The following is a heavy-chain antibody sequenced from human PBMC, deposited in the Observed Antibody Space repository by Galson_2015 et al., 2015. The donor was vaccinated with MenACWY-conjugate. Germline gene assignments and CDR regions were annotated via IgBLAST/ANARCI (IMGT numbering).Heavy chain of an antibody. CDR1: EVTLNAYT. V-gene: IGHV1-69*04. Sequence: SVKVSCKASEVTLNAYTISWVRQAPGEGLEWVGRIITILGMTNYAQRFKGRVTMPAEKSTSTAYMELSRLLSEDTAVYYCARDMGSVGDVWGQGTTVTVSS. J-gene: IGHJ6*02. CDR2: IITILGMT. CDR3: ARDMGSVGDV. D-gene: IGHD1-26*01.